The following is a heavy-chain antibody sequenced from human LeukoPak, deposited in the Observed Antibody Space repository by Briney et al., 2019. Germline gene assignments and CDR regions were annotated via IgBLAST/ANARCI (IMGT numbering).Heavy chain of an antibody. J-gene: IGHJ3*02. CDR3: ARERGTLAVAGDAVDI. D-gene: IGHD6-19*01. CDR1: GYTFTGYY. CDR2: INPNSGGT. Sequence: ASVKVSCKASGYTFTGYYMHWVRQAPGEGLEWMGWINPNSGGTKYAQKFQGRVTMTRDTSINTAYMGVRRLTSDDTAVYYCARERGTLAVAGDAVDIWGQGTMVTVSS. V-gene: IGHV1-2*02.